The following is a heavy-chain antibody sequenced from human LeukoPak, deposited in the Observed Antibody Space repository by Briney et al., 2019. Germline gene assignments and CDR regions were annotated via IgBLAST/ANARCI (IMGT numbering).Heavy chain of an antibody. Sequence: HSGGSLRLSCTSSGFTVVTYAVSWFRQAPGKGLEWGSFIRSKAFGGTTEYAASVAGRFTISSADSTSIDYLKMNSLKTEDTAVYYCTRYSGRTDYWGQGTLVTVSS. J-gene: IGHJ4*02. D-gene: IGHD5-18*01. CDR2: IRSKAFGGTT. CDR3: TRYSGRTDY. CDR1: GFTVVTYA. V-gene: IGHV3-49*03.